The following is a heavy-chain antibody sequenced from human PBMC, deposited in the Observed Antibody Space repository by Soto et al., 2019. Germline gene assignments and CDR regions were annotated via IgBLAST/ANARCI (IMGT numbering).Heavy chain of an antibody. D-gene: IGHD3-22*01. V-gene: IGHV4-31*03. J-gene: IGHJ4*02. Sequence: PSETLSLTCTVSGGSISSGGYYWSWIRQHPGKGLEWIGYIYYSGSTYYNPSLKSRVTISVDTSKNQFSLKLSSVTAADTAVYYCARGDDSSGYFVDYWGQGTLVTVSS. CDR1: GGSISSGGYY. CDR2: IYYSGST. CDR3: ARGDDSSGYFVDY.